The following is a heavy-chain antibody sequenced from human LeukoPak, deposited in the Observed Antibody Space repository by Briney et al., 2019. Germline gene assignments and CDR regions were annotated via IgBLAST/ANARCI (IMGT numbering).Heavy chain of an antibody. CDR2: INHSGST. D-gene: IGHD3-10*01. Sequence: PSETLSLTCAVYGGSFSGYYWSWIRQPPGEGLEWIGEINHSGSTNYNPSLKSRVTISVDTSKNQFSLKLSSVTAADTAVYYCARGIWFGEAGPYNWFDPWGQGTLVTVSS. CDR1: GGSFSGYY. V-gene: IGHV4-34*01. J-gene: IGHJ5*02. CDR3: ARGIWFGEAGPYNWFDP.